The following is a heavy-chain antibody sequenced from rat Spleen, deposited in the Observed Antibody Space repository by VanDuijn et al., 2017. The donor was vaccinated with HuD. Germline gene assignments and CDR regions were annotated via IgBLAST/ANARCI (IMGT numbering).Heavy chain of an antibody. CDR3: ATKDYGLTGFAY. J-gene: IGHJ3*01. Sequence: EVQLVESGGGLVQPGRSMKLSCAASGFTFSNYDMAWVRQAPTKGLEWVASITYDVTTTYYRDFVKGRFTISRDNAKSTLNLQMDSLRSEDTATYYWATKDYGLTGFAYWGQGTLVTVSS. CDR2: ITYDVTTT. CDR1: GFTFSNYD. V-gene: IGHV5-22*01. D-gene: IGHD1-3*01.